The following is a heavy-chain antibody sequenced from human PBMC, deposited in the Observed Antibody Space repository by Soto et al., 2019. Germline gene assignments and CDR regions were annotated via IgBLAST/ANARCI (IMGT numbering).Heavy chain of an antibody. CDR3: IITYNPLLGPFDP. Sequence: PGGSLRLSCTASGFTFGDYAMSWLRQAPGKGLEWVGFIRSKAYGGTTEYAASVKGRFTISRDDSKSIAYLQMNSLKTEDTAVYYCIITYNPLLGPFDPWGKETLVTVSS. J-gene: IGHJ5*02. CDR2: IRSKAYGGTT. V-gene: IGHV3-49*03. D-gene: IGHD1-1*01. CDR1: GFTFGDYA.